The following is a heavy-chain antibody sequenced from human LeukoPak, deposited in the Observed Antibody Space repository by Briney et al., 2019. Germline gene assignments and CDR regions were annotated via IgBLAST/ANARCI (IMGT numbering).Heavy chain of an antibody. CDR3: ARDFRAMVNYFDY. V-gene: IGHV3-21*01. D-gene: IGHD5-18*01. CDR1: GFTFSSYS. J-gene: IGHJ4*02. Sequence: GGSLRLSCAASGFTFSSYSMNWVRQAPGKGLEWVSSISSSSSSYIYYADSVKGRFTISRDNAKNSLYLQMNSLRAEDTAVYYCARDFRAMVNYFDYWGQGTLVTVSS. CDR2: ISSSSSSYI.